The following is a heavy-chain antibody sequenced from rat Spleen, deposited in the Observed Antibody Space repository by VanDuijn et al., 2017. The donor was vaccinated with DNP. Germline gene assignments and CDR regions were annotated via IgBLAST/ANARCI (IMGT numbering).Heavy chain of an antibody. J-gene: IGHJ4*01. V-gene: IGHV5-20*01. Sequence: EVQLVESGGGLVRPGNSLKLSCAASGFTFSDYYMAWVRQAPTKGLEWVASISYDVRSADYRVSVKGRVTVSRDNAKSILYLQMDSLRSEDTATYYCARPDAWGQGTSVTVSS. CDR2: ISYDVRSA. CDR1: GFTFSDYY. CDR3: ARPDA.